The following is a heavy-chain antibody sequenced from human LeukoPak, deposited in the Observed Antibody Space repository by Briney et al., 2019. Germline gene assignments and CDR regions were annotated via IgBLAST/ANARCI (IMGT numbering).Heavy chain of an antibody. CDR3: ARGQGQFWSGYYYYYMDV. D-gene: IGHD3-3*01. CDR1: GGSVSSYY. CDR2: IYYSGST. V-gene: IGHV4-59*02. Sequence: PSETLSLTCTVSGGSVSSYYWSWIRQPPGKGLEWIGYIYYSGSTNYNPSLKSRVTISVDTSKNQFSLKLSSVTAADTAVYYCARGQGQFWSGYYYYYMDVWGKGTTVTVSS. J-gene: IGHJ6*03.